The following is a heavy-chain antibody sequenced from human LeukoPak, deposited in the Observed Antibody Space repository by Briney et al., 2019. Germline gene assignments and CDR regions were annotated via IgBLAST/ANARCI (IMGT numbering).Heavy chain of an antibody. D-gene: IGHD1-26*01. CDR1: GYTFTSYD. J-gene: IGHJ5*02. V-gene: IGHV1-8*03. Sequence: ASVKVSCKASGYTFTSYDINWVRQATGQGLEWMGWMNPNSGNTGYAQKFQDRVTITRNTSISTAYMELSSLRSEDTAVYYCARAHSGSYYYWFDPWGQGTLVTVSS. CDR2: MNPNSGNT. CDR3: ARAHSGSYYYWFDP.